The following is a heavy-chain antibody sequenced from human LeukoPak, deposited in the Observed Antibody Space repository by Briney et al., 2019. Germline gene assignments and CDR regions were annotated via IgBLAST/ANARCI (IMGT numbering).Heavy chain of an antibody. V-gene: IGHV1-8*01. CDR2: MNPNSGNT. CDR3: ARGPGGGATWGRMGY. J-gene: IGHJ4*02. Sequence: ASVKVSCKASGYTFTSYDINWVRQATGQGLEWVGWMNPNSGNTGYAQKFQGRVTMTRNTSMSTAYMELSSLRSEDTAVYYCARGPGGGATWGRMGYWGQGTLVTVSS. CDR1: GYTFTSYD. D-gene: IGHD2-15*01.